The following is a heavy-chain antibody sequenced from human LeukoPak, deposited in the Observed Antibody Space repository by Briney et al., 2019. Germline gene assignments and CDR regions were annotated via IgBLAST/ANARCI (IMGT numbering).Heavy chain of an antibody. J-gene: IGHJ4*02. CDR3: ARDFSSEYYYDSSGYDELRY. CDR1: GYTFSSYY. Sequence: ASVKVSCKASGYTFSSYYMHWVRQAPGQGLEWMGIINPSGGSTSYAQKFQGRVTMTRDTSTSTVYMELSSLRAEDTAVYYCARDFSSEYYYDSSGYDELRYWGQGTLVTVSS. V-gene: IGHV1-46*01. D-gene: IGHD3-22*01. CDR2: INPSGGST.